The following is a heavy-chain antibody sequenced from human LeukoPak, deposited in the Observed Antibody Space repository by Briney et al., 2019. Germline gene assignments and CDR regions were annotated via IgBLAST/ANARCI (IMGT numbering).Heavy chain of an antibody. D-gene: IGHD6-13*01. J-gene: IGHJ5*02. CDR2: IYYSGTT. CDR1: GGSISNYY. CDR3: ARSVSQQQLWWFDP. Sequence: SETLSLTCTVSGGSISNYYWSWIRQPPGKGLEWIGYIYYSGTTNYNPSLKSRVSISVDTSKNQFSLKLSSVTAADTAMYYCARSVSQQQLWWFDPWGQGTLVTVSS. V-gene: IGHV4-59*08.